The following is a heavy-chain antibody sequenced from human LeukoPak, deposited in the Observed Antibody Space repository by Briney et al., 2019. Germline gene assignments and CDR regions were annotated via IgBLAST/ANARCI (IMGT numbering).Heavy chain of an antibody. Sequence: SETLSLTCTVSGGSISSGGYYWSWIRQHPGKGLEWIGYIYYSGSTYYNPSLKSRVTISVDTSKNRFSLKLSSVTAADTAVYYCARGSDYYYYMDVWGKGTTVTVSS. CDR2: IYYSGST. CDR1: GGSISSGGYY. V-gene: IGHV4-31*03. CDR3: ARGSDYYYYMDV. J-gene: IGHJ6*03.